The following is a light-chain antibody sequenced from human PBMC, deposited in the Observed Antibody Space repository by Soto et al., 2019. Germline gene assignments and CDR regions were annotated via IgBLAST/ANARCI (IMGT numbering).Light chain of an antibody. CDR2: DVS. J-gene: IGLJ1*01. CDR3: SSFTSSFTHV. V-gene: IGLV2-14*03. CDR1: SSDIGGYNY. Sequence: LTHPASVSGSPGQSITISCAGSSSDIGGYNYVSWYQQHPGKAPKLMIFDVSNRPSGVSNRFSGSKSGNTASLTISGLRAGDEADYYCSSFTSSFTHVFGTGTKVTVL.